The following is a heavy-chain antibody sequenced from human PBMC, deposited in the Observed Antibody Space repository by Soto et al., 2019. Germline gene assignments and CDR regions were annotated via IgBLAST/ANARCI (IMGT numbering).Heavy chain of an antibody. Sequence: EVQLLESGGGLVQPGGSLRLSCAASGFTFSSYAMSWVRRAPGKGLEWVSAISGSGGSTYYADSVKGRFTISRDNSKNTLYLQMNSLRAEDTAVYYCAKVHYDILTGYYPFDYWGQGTLVTVSS. D-gene: IGHD3-9*01. J-gene: IGHJ4*02. V-gene: IGHV3-23*01. CDR3: AKVHYDILTGYYPFDY. CDR1: GFTFSSYA. CDR2: ISGSGGST.